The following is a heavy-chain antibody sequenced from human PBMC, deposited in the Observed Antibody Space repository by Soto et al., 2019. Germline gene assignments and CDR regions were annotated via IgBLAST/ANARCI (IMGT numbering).Heavy chain of an antibody. D-gene: IGHD2-21*01. V-gene: IGHV5-51*01. J-gene: IGHJ6*02. Sequence: GESLKISCKGSGYSFPKYYIGWVRQMPGKGLEWMAIIYPDDSDTRYSPSFQGQVTISADKSISTAYLQWSSLKASDTAMYYCVIMGFSGDGYLSYYYYGMDVWGQGTTVTVSS. CDR3: VIMGFSGDGYLSYYYYGMDV. CDR2: IYPDDSDT. CDR1: GYSFPKYY.